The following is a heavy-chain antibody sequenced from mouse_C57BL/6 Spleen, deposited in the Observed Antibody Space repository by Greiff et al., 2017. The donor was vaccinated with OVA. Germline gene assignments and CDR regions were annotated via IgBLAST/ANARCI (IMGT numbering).Heavy chain of an antibody. CDR2: IDPSDSYT. V-gene: IGHV1-69*01. D-gene: IGHD3-2*02. CDR1: GYTFTSYW. Sequence: VQLQQSGPELVKPGASVKLSCKASGYTFTSYWMHWVKQRPGQGLEWIGEIDPSDSYTNYNQKFKGKSTLTVDKSSSTAYMQLSSLTSEDSAVYYCARGGTAQASAWFAYWGQGTLVTVSA. CDR3: ARGGTAQASAWFAY. J-gene: IGHJ3*01.